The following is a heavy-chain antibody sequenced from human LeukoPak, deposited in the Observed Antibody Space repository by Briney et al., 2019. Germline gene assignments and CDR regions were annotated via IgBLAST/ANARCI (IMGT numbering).Heavy chain of an antibody. J-gene: IGHJ3*02. CDR1: GGTFSSYA. V-gene: IGHV1-69*05. CDR2: IIPIFGTA. CDR3: ARGVKVVRGVIRINALDI. Sequence: SVKVSCKASGGTFSSYAISWVRQAPGQGLEWMGGIIPIFGTANYAQKFQGRVTITTDESTSTAYMELSSLRSEDTAVYYCARGVKVVRGVIRINALDIWGQGTMVTVSS. D-gene: IGHD3-10*01.